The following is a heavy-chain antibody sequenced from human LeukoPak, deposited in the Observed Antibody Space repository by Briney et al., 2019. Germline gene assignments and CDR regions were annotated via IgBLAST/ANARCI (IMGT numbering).Heavy chain of an antibody. D-gene: IGHD6-19*01. CDR2: ISWNSGSI. J-gene: IGHJ5*02. CDR1: GFTFDDYA. Sequence: PGGSLRLSCAASGFTFDDYAMHWVRQAPGKGLEWVSGISWNSGSIGYADSVKGRFTISRDNAKNSLYLQMNSLRAEDTALYYCAKDSGAVAHNWFDPWGRGTLVTVSS. V-gene: IGHV3-9*01. CDR3: AKDSGAVAHNWFDP.